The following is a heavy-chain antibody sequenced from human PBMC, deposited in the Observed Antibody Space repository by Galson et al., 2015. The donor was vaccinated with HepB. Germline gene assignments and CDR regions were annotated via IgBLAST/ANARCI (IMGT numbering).Heavy chain of an antibody. D-gene: IGHD3-10*01. Sequence: SLRLSCAASGFTFSSYSMNWVRQAPGKGLEWVSYISSSSSTIYYADSVKGRFTISRDNAKNSLYLQMNSLRDEDTAVYYCARSGLLWFGELRRMGYGMDVWGQGTTVTVSS. V-gene: IGHV3-48*02. CDR2: ISSSSSTI. J-gene: IGHJ6*02. CDR3: ARSGLLWFGELRRMGYGMDV. CDR1: GFTFSSYS.